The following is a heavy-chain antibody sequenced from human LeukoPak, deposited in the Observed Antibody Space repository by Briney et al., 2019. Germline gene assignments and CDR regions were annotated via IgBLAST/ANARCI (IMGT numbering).Heavy chain of an antibody. CDR3: ARSWSGYYFFDY. CDR2: IYHSGST. J-gene: IGHJ4*02. Sequence: SETLSLTCTVSGGSISSGYYYWSWIRQPPGKGLEWIGYIYHSGSTYYNPSLKSRVTISVDRSKNQFSLKLSSVTAADTAVYYCARSWSGYYFFDYWGQGTLVTVSS. CDR1: GGSISSGYYY. V-gene: IGHV4-30-2*01. D-gene: IGHD3-3*01.